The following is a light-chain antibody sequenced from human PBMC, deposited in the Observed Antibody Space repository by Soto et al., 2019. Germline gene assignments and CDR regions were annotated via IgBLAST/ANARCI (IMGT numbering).Light chain of an antibody. CDR3: QQSYSSPFT. CDR1: QSISSY. V-gene: IGKV1-39*01. CDR2: AAS. J-gene: IGKJ3*01. Sequence: DIPMTQSPSSLSASVGDRVTITCRARQSISSYLNWYQQKPGKAPNLLIYAASSLQSGVPSKFSGSGSGTDFTLTISCLQPEDFATYYCQQSYSSPFTFGPGPKVDIK.